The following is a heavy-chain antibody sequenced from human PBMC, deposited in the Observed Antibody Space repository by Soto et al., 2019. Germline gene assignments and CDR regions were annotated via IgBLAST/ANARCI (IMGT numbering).Heavy chain of an antibody. CDR3: ARGAGYRRTFGMDA. Sequence: PPETLCITCAVYGGSFIGYYWRWIRQPPGKGLEGIGEINHSGSTNYNPSLKSRVTISVDTSKNQFSLKLTSVTAADTAVFYCARGAGYRRTFGMDAWCQGPTVT. CDR2: INHSGST. CDR1: GGSFIGYY. V-gene: IGHV4-34*01. J-gene: IGHJ6*02. D-gene: IGHD2-15*01.